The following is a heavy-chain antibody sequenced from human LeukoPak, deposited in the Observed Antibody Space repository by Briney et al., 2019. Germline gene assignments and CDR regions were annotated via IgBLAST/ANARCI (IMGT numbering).Heavy chain of an antibody. D-gene: IGHD3-9*01. CDR1: GGTFSSYA. CDR3: AKDGEGQFFDWSEYYFGS. CDR2: IIPIFGTA. V-gene: IGHV1-69*05. Sequence: SVKVSCKASGGTFSSYAISWVRQAPGQGLEWMGGIIPIFGTANYAQKFQGRVTITTDESTSTAYMELSSLRSEDTAVYYCAKDGEGQFFDWSEYYFGSWGQGTLVTVSS. J-gene: IGHJ4*02.